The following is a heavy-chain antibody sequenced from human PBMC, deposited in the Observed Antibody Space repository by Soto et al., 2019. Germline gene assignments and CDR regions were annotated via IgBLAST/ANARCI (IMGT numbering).Heavy chain of an antibody. V-gene: IGHV1-69*13. D-gene: IGHD5-12*01. CDR1: GVTFSSYA. Sequence: GASVKVSCKTSGVTFSSYAISWVRQAPGQGLEWMGGIVPIVGTTTYAQKFQGRVTITADEATSTAYMQLSRLRSDDTAVYYCVRVVAIPGYPDHWGQGTLVTVSS. CDR2: IVPIVGTT. J-gene: IGHJ4*02. CDR3: VRVVAIPGYPDH.